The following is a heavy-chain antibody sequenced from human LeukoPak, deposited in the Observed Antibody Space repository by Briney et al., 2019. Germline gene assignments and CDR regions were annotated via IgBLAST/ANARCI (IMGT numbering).Heavy chain of an antibody. D-gene: IGHD4-17*01. J-gene: IGHJ4*02. CDR3: ARVRGPTVTTMYFDY. V-gene: IGHV3-48*04. CDR1: GFIFRSHG. CDR2: ISPGGNSR. Sequence: PGRSLRLSCAGSGFIFRSHGMIWVRQAAGRGLEWVSYISPGGNSRYYAYSMKGRFTVSRDDAKNSLSLHIHRLRAEDTAVYYCARVRGPTVTTMYFDYWGQGTLITVSA.